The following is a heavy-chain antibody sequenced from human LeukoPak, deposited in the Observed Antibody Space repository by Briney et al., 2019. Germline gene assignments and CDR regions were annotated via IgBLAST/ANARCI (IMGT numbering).Heavy chain of an antibody. J-gene: IGHJ4*02. CDR1: GITLSNYG. Sequence: GGSLRLSCAVSGITLSNYGMSWVRQAPGKGLEWVAGISGSGGRTNYADAVKGRFTISRDNAKNTLFLQMNSLRVEDTAVYFCAKRGVVIRVILVGFHKEAYYFDSWGQGDLVTVSS. CDR3: AKRGVVIRVILVGFHKEAYYFDS. CDR2: ISGSGGRT. D-gene: IGHD3-22*01. V-gene: IGHV3-23*01.